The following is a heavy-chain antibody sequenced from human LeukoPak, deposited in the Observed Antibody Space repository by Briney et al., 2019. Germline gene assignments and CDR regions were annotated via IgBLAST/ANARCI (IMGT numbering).Heavy chain of an antibody. D-gene: IGHD3-10*01. CDR2: IYPGDSDT. J-gene: IGHJ5*02. V-gene: IGHV5-51*01. Sequence: GASLKISCKGSGYSFTSYWIGWGRQMPGKGLEWMRIIYPGDSDTRYSPSFQGQVTISADKSISTAYLQWSSLKASDTAMYYCARLAVVRGVPNWFDPWGQGTLVTVSS. CDR1: GYSFTSYW. CDR3: ARLAVVRGVPNWFDP.